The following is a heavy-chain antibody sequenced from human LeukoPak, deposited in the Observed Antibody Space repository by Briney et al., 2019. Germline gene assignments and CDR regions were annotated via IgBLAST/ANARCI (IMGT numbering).Heavy chain of an antibody. CDR2: MNPNSGNT. J-gene: IGHJ4*02. CDR1: GYTFTSYD. Sequence: ASVKVSCKASGYTFTSYDINWVRQATGQGLEWMGWMNPNSGNTGYAQKFQGRVTMTRNTSISTAYMELSSLRSEDTAVYYCARGRRDIVVVPAAMHLDYWGQGTLVTVSS. V-gene: IGHV1-8*01. D-gene: IGHD2-2*01. CDR3: ARGRRDIVVVPAAMHLDY.